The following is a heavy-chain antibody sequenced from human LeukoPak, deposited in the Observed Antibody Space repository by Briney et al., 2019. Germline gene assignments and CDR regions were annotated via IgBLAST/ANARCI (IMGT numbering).Heavy chain of an antibody. CDR3: ARVGSGWYSVFQH. V-gene: IGHV1-69*04. CDR2: IIPILGIA. J-gene: IGHJ1*01. Sequence: ASVKVSCKASGGTFRSYAISWVRQAPGQGLEWMGRIIPILGIANYAQKLQGRVTMTTDTSTSTAYMELRSLRSDDTAVYYCARVGSGWYSVFQHWGQGTLVTVSS. D-gene: IGHD6-19*01. CDR1: GGTFRSYA.